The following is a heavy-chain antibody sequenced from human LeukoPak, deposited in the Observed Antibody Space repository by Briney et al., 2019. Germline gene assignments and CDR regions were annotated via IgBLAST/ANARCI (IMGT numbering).Heavy chain of an antibody. V-gene: IGHV4-34*01. Sequence: SETLSLTCAVYGGSFSYYYWSWIRQPPGKGLEWIGEINHSGSTNYNPSLKSRVTIPVDTSKNQFSLKLSSVTAADTAVYYCARAYSSGPQGYYYYGMDVWGQGTTVTVSS. CDR1: GGSFSYYY. D-gene: IGHD3-22*01. CDR3: ARAYSSGPQGYYYYGMDV. J-gene: IGHJ6*02. CDR2: INHSGST.